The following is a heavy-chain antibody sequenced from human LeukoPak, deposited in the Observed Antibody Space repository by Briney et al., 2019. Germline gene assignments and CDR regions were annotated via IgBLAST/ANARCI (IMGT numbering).Heavy chain of an antibody. CDR1: GFTFSNYS. Sequence: GGSLRLSCAASGFTFSNYSMTWVRQCPGKGLEWVSSITSLGTHKYYTDSLKGRFTISRDNANNSLYLQMNSLRGEDTAVYYCARIFLTYSGYDLNFFDSWGQGTLVTVSS. CDR3: ARIFLTYSGYDLNFFDS. CDR2: ITSLGTHK. V-gene: IGHV3-21*06. D-gene: IGHD5-12*01. J-gene: IGHJ4*02.